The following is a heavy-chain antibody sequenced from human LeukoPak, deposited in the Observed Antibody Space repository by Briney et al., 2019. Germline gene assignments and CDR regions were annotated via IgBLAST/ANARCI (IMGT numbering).Heavy chain of an antibody. D-gene: IGHD2/OR15-2a*01. Sequence: SQTLSLTCTVSGGSISSGSYYWSWIRQPPGKGLEWIGYIYYSGSTNYNPSLKSRVTISVDTSKNQFSLKLSSVTAADTAVYYCARENLLSKWFDPWGQGTLVTVSS. CDR1: GGSISSGSYY. V-gene: IGHV4-61*01. J-gene: IGHJ5*02. CDR2: IYYSGST. CDR3: ARENLLSKWFDP.